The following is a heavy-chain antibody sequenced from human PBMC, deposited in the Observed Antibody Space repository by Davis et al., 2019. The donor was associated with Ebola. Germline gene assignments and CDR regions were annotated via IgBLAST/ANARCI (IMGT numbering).Heavy chain of an antibody. V-gene: IGHV3-73*01. D-gene: IGHD2-21*01. J-gene: IGHJ4*02. Sequence: GESLHISCAASGFTSSGSAIHWVRQASGKGLEWVGRIRSKANSYATAYAASLKGMFTIPRDDSKNTAYLQMNSLKTKDTAVYYCTGRVVVIPTVLEPVDYWGQGTLITVSS. CDR2: IRSKANSYAT. CDR3: TGRVVVIPTVLEPVDY. CDR1: GFTSSGSA.